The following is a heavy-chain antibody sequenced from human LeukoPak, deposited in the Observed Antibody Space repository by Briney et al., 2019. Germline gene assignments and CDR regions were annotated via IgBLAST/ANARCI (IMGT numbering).Heavy chain of an antibody. CDR3: ASSSGYYYYYYYMDV. Sequence: ASVKVSCKASGYTFISYDINWVRQATGQGLEWMGWMNPNSGNTGYAQKFQGRVTMTRNTSISTAYMELSSLRSEDTAVYYCASSSGYYYYYYYMDVWGKGTTVTVSS. V-gene: IGHV1-8*01. J-gene: IGHJ6*03. CDR1: GYTFISYD. CDR2: MNPNSGNT.